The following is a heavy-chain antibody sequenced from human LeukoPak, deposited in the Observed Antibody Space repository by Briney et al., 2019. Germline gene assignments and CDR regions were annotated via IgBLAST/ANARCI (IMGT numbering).Heavy chain of an antibody. CDR3: AREDSSSFDY. Sequence: RSGGSLRLSCAASGFTVSSYAMHWVRQAPGKGLEWVAVISYDGSNKYYADSVKGRFTISRDNSKNTLYLQMNSLRAEDTAVYYCAREDSSSFDYWGQATLVTVSS. CDR2: ISYDGSNK. CDR1: GFTVSSYA. J-gene: IGHJ4*02. V-gene: IGHV3-30-3*01. D-gene: IGHD6-6*01.